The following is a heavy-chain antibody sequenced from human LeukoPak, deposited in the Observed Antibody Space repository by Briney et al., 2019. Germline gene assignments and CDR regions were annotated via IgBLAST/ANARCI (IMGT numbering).Heavy chain of an antibody. CDR2: IGGSGSPI. J-gene: IGHJ4*02. D-gene: IGHD2/OR15-2a*01. V-gene: IGHV3-48*03. CDR1: RFTFSSYE. CDR3: ARGTLYFDY. Sequence: PGGSLRLSCAASRFTFSSYEMNWVRQAPGQGLEWVSYIGGSGSPIYYADSVKGRFTISRDNAKNSLYLQMNSLRAEDTAVYYCARGTLYFDYWGQGTLVTVSS.